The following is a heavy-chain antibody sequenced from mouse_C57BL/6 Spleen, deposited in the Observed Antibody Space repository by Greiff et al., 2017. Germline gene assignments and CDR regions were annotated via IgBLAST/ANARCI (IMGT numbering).Heavy chain of an antibody. J-gene: IGHJ4*01. Sequence: VQLMESGPGLVQPSQSLSITCTVSGFSLTSYGVHWVRQSPGKGLEWLGVIWRGGSTDYNAAFMSRLSITKDNSKSQVFFKMNSLQADDTAIYYCAGGLRQGYAMDYWGQGTSVTVSS. V-gene: IGHV2-5*01. CDR3: AGGLRQGYAMDY. CDR2: IWRGGST. D-gene: IGHD2-4*01. CDR1: GFSLTSYG.